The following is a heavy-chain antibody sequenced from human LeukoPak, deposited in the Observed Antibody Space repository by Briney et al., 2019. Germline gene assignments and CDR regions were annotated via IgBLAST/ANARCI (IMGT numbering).Heavy chain of an antibody. CDR1: GGSISSYY. V-gene: IGHV4-59*01. D-gene: IGHD3-10*01. J-gene: IGHJ4*02. CDR3: ARARLLWFGEYYFDY. CDR2: IYYSGST. Sequence: PSETLFLTCTVSGGSISSYYWSWIRQPPGKGLEWIGYIYYSGSTNYNPSLKSRVTISVDTSKNQFSLKLSSVTAADTAVYYCARARLLWFGEYYFDYWGQGTLVTVSS.